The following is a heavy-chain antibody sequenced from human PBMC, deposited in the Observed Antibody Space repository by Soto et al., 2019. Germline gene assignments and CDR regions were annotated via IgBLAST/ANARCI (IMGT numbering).Heavy chain of an antibody. V-gene: IGHV4-61*01. CDR2: IYCSGST. CDR1: GGSVSSGSYY. J-gene: IGHJ5*02. D-gene: IGHD2-2*01. CDR3: AREDIVVVPAAIFGWFDP. Sequence: SETLSLTCTVSGGSVSSGSYYWSWIRQPPGKGLEWIGYIYCSGSTNYNPSLKSRVTISVDTSKNQFSLKLSSVTAADTAVYYCAREDIVVVPAAIFGWFDPWGQGTLVTVSS.